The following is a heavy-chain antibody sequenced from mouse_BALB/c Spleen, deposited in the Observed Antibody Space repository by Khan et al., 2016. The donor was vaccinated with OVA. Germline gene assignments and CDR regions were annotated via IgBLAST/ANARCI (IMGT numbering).Heavy chain of an antibody. Sequence: QVQLKQSGPGLIQPSQSLSITCTVSGFSLTSYGVHWVRQSPGKGLEWLGVIWSGGTTDYNVAFISRLTISKDNSKSQVFLKMNSLQANDTAIYXCASLYGYGEGFAYWGQGTLVTVSA. V-gene: IGHV2-2*02. D-gene: IGHD2-14*01. CDR2: IWSGGTT. J-gene: IGHJ3*01. CDR1: GFSLTSYG. CDR3: ASLYGYGEGFAY.